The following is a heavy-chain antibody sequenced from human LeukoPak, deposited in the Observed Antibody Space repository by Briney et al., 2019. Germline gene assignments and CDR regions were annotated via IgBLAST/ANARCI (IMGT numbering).Heavy chain of an antibody. J-gene: IGHJ4*02. Sequence: PGGSLRLSCQASGFTFSNYAMSWVRQAPGKGLEWVSSIYPDDGASFSANSVKGRFTSSRDDSRSVVYLQMNSLRAADTAVYYCARSGVATCHYWGQGILVTVSS. CDR3: ARSGVATCHY. CDR1: GFTFSNYA. D-gene: IGHD2-15*01. CDR2: IYPDDGAS. V-gene: IGHV3-23*05.